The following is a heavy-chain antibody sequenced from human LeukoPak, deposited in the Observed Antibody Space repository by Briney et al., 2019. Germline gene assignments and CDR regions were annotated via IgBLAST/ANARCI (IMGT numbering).Heavy chain of an antibody. V-gene: IGHV6-1*01. CDR2: TYYRSTWYN. J-gene: IGHJ5*02. CDR1: GDSVSSNSVT. CDR3: ARRLTQYDCFDP. Sequence: SQTLSLTCAISGDSVSSNSVTWNWIRQSPSRGLEWLGRTYYRSTWYNDYAVSVRGRITVNPDTSKNQFSLHLSSVTSEDTAVYYCARRLTQYDCFDPWGQGILVTVSS. D-gene: IGHD2-2*01.